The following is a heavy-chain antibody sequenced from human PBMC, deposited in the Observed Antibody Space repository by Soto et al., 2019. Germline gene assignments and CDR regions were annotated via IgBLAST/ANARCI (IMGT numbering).Heavy chain of an antibody. J-gene: IGHJ6*03. CDR3: ARGTIVERPYFYMDV. D-gene: IGHD2-15*01. Sequence: ASVKVSCKASGYPFVSYGISWVRQAAGQGPEWMAWVSGHNGNTYYAQKFQGRVTVTTDRSTNTVYMELRSLRSDDTAVYYCARGTIVERPYFYMDVWGKGTTVTVSS. CDR2: VSGHNGNT. CDR1: GYPFVSYG. V-gene: IGHV1-18*01.